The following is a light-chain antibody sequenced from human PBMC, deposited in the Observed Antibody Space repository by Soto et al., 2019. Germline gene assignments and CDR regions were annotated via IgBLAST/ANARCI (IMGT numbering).Light chain of an antibody. Sequence: QSALTQPASVSGSPGQSITISCTGTSSDVGAYNYDSWYQQHHPGEAPKLIIYDVSHRPSGVSNRFSGSKSGNTASLTIYGLQNEDYDDYYCSSYTSATIYVLGTGTKVTV. CDR3: SSYTSATIYV. V-gene: IGLV2-14*03. J-gene: IGLJ1*01. CDR1: SSDVGAYNY. CDR2: DVS.